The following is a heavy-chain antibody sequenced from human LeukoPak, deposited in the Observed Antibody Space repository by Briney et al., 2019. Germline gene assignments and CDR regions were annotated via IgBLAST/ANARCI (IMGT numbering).Heavy chain of an antibody. Sequence: PGRSLRLSYSASGFTFSTYGMNWVRQAPGKGLEWVAVIWYDGSHANYADAVKGRFTISRDNSKNTLYLQMNSPRAEDTAVYYCARDRGYSSRWNFGKDYYMDVWGKGTTVTVSS. CDR3: ARDRGYSSRWNFGKDYYMDV. CDR1: GFTFSTYG. CDR2: IWYDGSHA. J-gene: IGHJ6*03. V-gene: IGHV3-33*01. D-gene: IGHD6-13*01.